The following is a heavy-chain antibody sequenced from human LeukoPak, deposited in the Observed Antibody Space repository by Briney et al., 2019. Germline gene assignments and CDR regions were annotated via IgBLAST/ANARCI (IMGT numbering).Heavy chain of an antibody. CDR1: GYSISSGYY. CDR2: IYHSGST. Sequence: SETLSLTCTVSGYSISSGYYWGWIRQPPGKGLEWIGSIYHSGSTYYNPSLKSRVTISVDTSKNQFSLKLSSVTAADTAVYYCARVSDVIDATSYYFDYWGQGTLVTVSS. CDR3: ARVSDVIDATSYYFDY. V-gene: IGHV4-38-2*02. D-gene: IGHD3-16*02. J-gene: IGHJ4*02.